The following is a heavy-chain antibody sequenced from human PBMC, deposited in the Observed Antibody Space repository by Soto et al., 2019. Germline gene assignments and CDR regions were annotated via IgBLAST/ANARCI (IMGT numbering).Heavy chain of an antibody. CDR1: GFSFTGYY. J-gene: IGHJ5*02. Sequence: ASVKVSCKASGFSFTGYYIHWLRQAPGQGLEWMGWINAHSGGTEYAQKFQGRVTLTRDTSIATAYLTLTSLTSDDTALYYCAKDSTRQLAYWLDPWGQGTQVTAPQ. V-gene: IGHV1-2*02. CDR3: AKDSTRQLAYWLDP. CDR2: INAHSGGT. D-gene: IGHD6-6*01.